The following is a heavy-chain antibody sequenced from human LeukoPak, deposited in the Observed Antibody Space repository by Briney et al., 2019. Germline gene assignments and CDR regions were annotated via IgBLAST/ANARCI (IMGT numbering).Heavy chain of an antibody. J-gene: IGHJ6*02. V-gene: IGHV1-2*02. CDR3: ARTYYYGSGTLYYYYGMDV. Sequence: ASVKVSCKASGYTFTGYYMHWVRQAPGQGLEWMGWINPSSGGTNYAQKFQGRVTMTRDTSISTAYMELSRLRSDDTAVYYCARTYYYGSGTLYYYYGMDVWGQGTTVTVSS. CDR2: INPSSGGT. CDR1: GYTFTGYY. D-gene: IGHD3-10*01.